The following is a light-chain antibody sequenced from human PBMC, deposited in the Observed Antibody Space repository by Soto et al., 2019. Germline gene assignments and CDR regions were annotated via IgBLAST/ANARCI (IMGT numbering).Light chain of an antibody. CDR3: QQRSNWPLT. V-gene: IGKV3-11*01. J-gene: IGKJ4*01. CDR2: DAS. CDR1: QSLSSY. Sequence: EIVLTQSPGTLSLSPGERATLSCRASQSLSSYLAWYQQKPGQAPRLLIYDASNRATGIPAGFSGSGSGTDFTLTISSLEPEDFAVYYCQQRSNWPLTFGGGTKVDIK.